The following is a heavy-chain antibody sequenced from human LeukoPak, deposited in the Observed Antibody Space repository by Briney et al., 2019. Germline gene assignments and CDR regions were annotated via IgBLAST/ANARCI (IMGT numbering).Heavy chain of an antibody. D-gene: IGHD3-10*01. CDR1: GFTFSSYW. V-gene: IGHV3-7*01. J-gene: IGHJ4*02. CDR3: AKVAKYYYGSETYFFEH. CDR2: INQDGTEK. Sequence: TGGSLRLSCAASGFTFSSYWMSWVRQAPGKGLEWVANINQDGTEKYYVDSVKGRFTISRDNAKNSLYLQMNSLRVEDTAVYYCAKVAKYYYGSETYFFEHWGQGTPVTASS.